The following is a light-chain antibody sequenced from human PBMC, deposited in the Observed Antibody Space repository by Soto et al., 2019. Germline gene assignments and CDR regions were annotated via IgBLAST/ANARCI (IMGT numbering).Light chain of an antibody. CDR1: QSISSW. Sequence: DIQMTQSPSTLSASVGDRVTITCRASQSISSWLAWYQQKPGKAHKLLIYKASSLESGVPSRFSGSGSGTEFTLTISSLQPDDFATYYCQQYNSYWTFGKGTKVEIK. J-gene: IGKJ1*01. V-gene: IGKV1-5*03. CDR2: KAS. CDR3: QQYNSYWT.